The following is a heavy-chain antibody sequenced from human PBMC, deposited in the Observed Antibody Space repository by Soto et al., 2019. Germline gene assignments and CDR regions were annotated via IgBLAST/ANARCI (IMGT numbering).Heavy chain of an antibody. CDR3: ARVCYGGDKLYY. D-gene: IGHD3-10*01. V-gene: IGHV4-30-4*01. CDR1: GFTISSDDIN. Sequence: PWETLCLTCSASGFTISSDDINWSRDRQAPGRGLVWLGYIYCSGSTYYNSSLERRLDISLYVTKNVFSLRLTSVAASDTAVYFGARVCYGGDKLYYWGTAMAVTVS. J-gene: IGHJ4*02. CDR2: IYCSGST.